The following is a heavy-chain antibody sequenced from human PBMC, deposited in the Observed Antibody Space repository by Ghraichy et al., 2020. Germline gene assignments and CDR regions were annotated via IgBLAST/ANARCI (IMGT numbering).Heavy chain of an antibody. Sequence: ASVKVSCKASGYTFTSYGISWVRQAPGQGLEWMGWISAYNGNTNYAQKLQGRVTMTTDTSTSTAYMELRSLRSDDTAVYYCARVSRYIAAAVPYYYYYGMDVWGQGTTVTVSS. CDR3: ARVSRYIAAAVPYYYYYGMDV. CDR1: GYTFTSYG. J-gene: IGHJ6*02. V-gene: IGHV1-18*01. D-gene: IGHD6-13*01. CDR2: ISAYNGNT.